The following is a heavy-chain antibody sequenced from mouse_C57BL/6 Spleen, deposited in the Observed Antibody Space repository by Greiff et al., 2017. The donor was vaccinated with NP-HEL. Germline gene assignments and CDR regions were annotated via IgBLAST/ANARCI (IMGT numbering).Heavy chain of an antibody. CDR3: ARYGYYAYYAMDY. V-gene: IGHV1-22*01. J-gene: IGHJ4*01. CDR2: INPNNGGT. Sequence: EVQLQQSGPELVKPGASVKMSCKASGYTFTDYNMHWVKQSHGKSLEWIGYINPNNGGTSYNQKFKGKATLTVNKSSSTAYMELRSLTSEDSAVYYCARYGYYAYYAMDYWGQGTSVTVSS. D-gene: IGHD2-3*01. CDR1: GYTFTDYN.